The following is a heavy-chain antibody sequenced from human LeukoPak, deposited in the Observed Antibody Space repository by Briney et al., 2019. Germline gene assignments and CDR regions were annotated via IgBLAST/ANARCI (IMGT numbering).Heavy chain of an antibody. CDR3: TRAITYFYGSVTYDWFDS. V-gene: IGHV3-74*01. J-gene: IGHJ5*01. CDR2: IKSDGST. CDR1: GFTFSSYW. D-gene: IGHD3-10*01. Sequence: GGSLRLSCAASGFTFSSYWMHWVRQTPGKGLMWVARIKSDGSTIYADSVQGRFIISRDNAKNMVYLQMNSLRADDTAIYYCTRAITYFYGSVTYDWFDSWGQGTRVTVSS.